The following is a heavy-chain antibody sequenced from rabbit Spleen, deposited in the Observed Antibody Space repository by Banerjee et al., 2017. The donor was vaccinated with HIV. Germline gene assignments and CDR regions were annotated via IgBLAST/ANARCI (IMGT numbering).Heavy chain of an antibody. CDR2: IDTGSSGFT. Sequence: QSLEESGGDLVKPGASLTLTCTASGFDFSSRYYMCWVRQAPGKGLEWIACIDTGSSGFTYFASWAKGRFTISKTSSTTVTLQVTSLTAADTATYFCARSDRGLYWGYNLWGPGTLVTVS. V-gene: IGHV1S40*01. D-gene: IGHD3-1*01. J-gene: IGHJ4*01. CDR3: ARSDRGLYWGYNL. CDR1: GFDFSSRYY.